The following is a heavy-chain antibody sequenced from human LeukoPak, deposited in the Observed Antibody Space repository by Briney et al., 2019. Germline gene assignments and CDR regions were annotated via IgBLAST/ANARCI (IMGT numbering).Heavy chain of an antibody. CDR3: AKDTYYDFWSGYRPFDY. Sequence: GGSLRLSCAASGFNLHLHAMSWVRQAPGKGLEWVSAISGSGGSTYYADSVKGRFTISRDNSKNTLYLQMNSLRAEDTAVYYCAKDTYYDFWSGYRPFDYWGQGTLVTVSS. J-gene: IGHJ4*02. V-gene: IGHV3-23*01. CDR1: GFNLHLHA. CDR2: ISGSGGST. D-gene: IGHD3-3*01.